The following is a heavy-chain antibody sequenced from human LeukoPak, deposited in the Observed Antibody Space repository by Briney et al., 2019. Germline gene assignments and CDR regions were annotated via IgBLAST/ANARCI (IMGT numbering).Heavy chain of an antibody. J-gene: IGHJ4*02. CDR3: ARALSNYYDSSGPFDY. Sequence: GGSLRLSCAASGFTVSSNYMSWVRQAPGKGLEWVSVIYSGGSTYYADSVKGRFTISRDNAKNSLYLQMNSLRAEDTAVYYCARALSNYYDSSGPFDYWGQGTLVTVSS. D-gene: IGHD3-22*01. CDR1: GFTVSSNY. CDR2: IYSGGST. V-gene: IGHV3-66*01.